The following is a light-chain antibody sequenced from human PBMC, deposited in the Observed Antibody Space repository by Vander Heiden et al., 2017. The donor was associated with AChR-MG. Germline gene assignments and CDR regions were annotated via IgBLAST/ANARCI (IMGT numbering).Light chain of an antibody. CDR2: TAS. CDR3: QQANRFPIT. Sequence: DIQMTQSPSSVSASVGDTVTITCRASQAISSWLAWYQQKPGKAPKLLIFTASNLQSGVPSRFSGNGSGTDFTLTISSLQPEDFATYYCQQANRFPITFGQGTRLDIK. CDR1: QAISSW. J-gene: IGKJ5*01. V-gene: IGKV1-12*01.